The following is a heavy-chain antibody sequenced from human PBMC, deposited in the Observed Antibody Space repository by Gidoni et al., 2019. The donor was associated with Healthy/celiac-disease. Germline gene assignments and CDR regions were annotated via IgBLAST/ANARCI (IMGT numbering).Heavy chain of an antibody. V-gene: IGHV3-13*01. CDR1: GFTFSSYD. D-gene: IGHD3-10*01. CDR2: IGTAGDT. CDR3: ARAKGSPGRGYYGMDV. J-gene: IGHJ6*02. Sequence: EVQLVESGGGLVQPGGSLILSCAASGFTFSSYDMHWVRQATGKGLEWVSAIGTAGDTYYPGSVKGRFTISRENAKNSLYLQMNSLRAGDTAVYYCARAKGSPGRGYYGMDVWGQGTTVTVSS.